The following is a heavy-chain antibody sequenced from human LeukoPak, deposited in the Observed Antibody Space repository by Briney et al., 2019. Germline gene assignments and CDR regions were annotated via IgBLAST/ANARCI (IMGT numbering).Heavy chain of an antibody. CDR1: GFTFSSYA. V-gene: IGHV3-30-3*01. D-gene: IGHD1-1*01. CDR3: AREQVGTFDY. CDR2: ISYDGSNK. Sequence: PGGSLRLSCAASGFTFSSYAMHWVRQAPGKGLEWVAVISYDGSNKYYADSVKGRFTISRDNSKNTLYLQMISLRAEDTAVYYCAREQVGTFDYWGQGTLVTVSS. J-gene: IGHJ4*02.